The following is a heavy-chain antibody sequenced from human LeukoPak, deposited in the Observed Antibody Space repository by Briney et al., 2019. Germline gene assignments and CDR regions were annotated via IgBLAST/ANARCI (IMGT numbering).Heavy chain of an antibody. CDR3: ARREWMGAYNWFDP. CDR1: GGSISSYY. CDR2: IYYSGST. V-gene: IGHV4-59*01. Sequence: SETLSLTCTVSGGSISSYYRSWIRQPPGKGLEWIGYIYYSGSTNYNPSLKSRVTISVDTSKNQFSLKLSSVTTADTAVYYCARREWMGAYNWFDPWGQGTLVTVSS. J-gene: IGHJ5*02. D-gene: IGHD3-3*01.